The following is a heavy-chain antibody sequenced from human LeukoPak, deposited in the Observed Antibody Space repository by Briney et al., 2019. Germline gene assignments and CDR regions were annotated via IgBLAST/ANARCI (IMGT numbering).Heavy chain of an antibody. D-gene: IGHD3-10*01. CDR3: AISSSGGFAEFLYRLFDY. CDR1: GHTLKELS. Sequence: ASVNVSCKVSGHTLKELSMQWVRQAPGKGLEWMGGFDPEYGGTIYRDKFQGRVNMTEDTSTDTAYMELRSRRSEDTAVYYCAISSSGGFAEFLYRLFDYWGQGTLVTVSS. CDR2: FDPEYGGT. J-gene: IGHJ4*02. V-gene: IGHV1-24*01.